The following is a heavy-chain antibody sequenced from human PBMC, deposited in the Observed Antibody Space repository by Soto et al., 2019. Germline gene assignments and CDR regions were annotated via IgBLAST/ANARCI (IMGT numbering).Heavy chain of an antibody. CDR1: GRSIRSYY. J-gene: IGHJ4*02. V-gene: IGHV4-59*01. CDR3: AKGVRAVAGLHFDY. Sequence: QVQLQESGPGLVRPSETLSLTCTVSGRSIRSYYWSWIRQPPGKGLEWIGYIYFGGSSNYNPSLKRRVTMSIDTSKDPFSLNLTSVTAADTAVYYWAKGVRAVAGLHFDYWGQGTLVTVSS. CDR2: IYFGGSS. D-gene: IGHD6-19*01.